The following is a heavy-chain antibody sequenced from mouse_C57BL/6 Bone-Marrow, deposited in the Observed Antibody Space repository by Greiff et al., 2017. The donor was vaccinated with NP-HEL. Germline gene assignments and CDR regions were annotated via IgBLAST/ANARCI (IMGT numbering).Heavy chain of an antibody. CDR3: ASPRQLRRPRVPFYAMDY. D-gene: IGHD3-2*02. CDR2: ISSGGSYT. J-gene: IGHJ4*01. CDR1: GFTFSSYG. V-gene: IGHV5-6*01. Sequence: EVQLQESGGDLVKPGGSLKLSCAASGFTFSSYGMSWVRQTPDKRLEWVATISSGGSYTYYPDSVKGRFTISRDNAKNTLYLQMSSLKSEDTAMYYCASPRQLRRPRVPFYAMDYWGEGASVTAAS.